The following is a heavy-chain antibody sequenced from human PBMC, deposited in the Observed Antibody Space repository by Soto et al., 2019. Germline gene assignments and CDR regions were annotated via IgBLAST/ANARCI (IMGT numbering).Heavy chain of an antibody. V-gene: IGHV4-39*01. CDR1: GGSITSGTYY. Sequence: QLQLQESGPGLVKPSETLSLTCTVSGGSITSGTYYWGWIRQPPGKGLEWIGSIYYSGSTYYNPSHKSRATISVDTSKNQFSLKLTSVTAADTAVYYCARHANRNYYDAFDIWGQGTMVTVSS. J-gene: IGHJ3*02. D-gene: IGHD3-10*01. CDR2: IYYSGST. CDR3: ARHANRNYYDAFDI.